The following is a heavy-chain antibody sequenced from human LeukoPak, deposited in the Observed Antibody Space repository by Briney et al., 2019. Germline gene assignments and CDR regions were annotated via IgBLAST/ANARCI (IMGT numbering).Heavy chain of an antibody. CDR1: GGTFSSYA. CDR3: AREGSQQLGYYYYYMDV. Sequence: SVKVSCKASGGTFSSYAISWVRQAPGQGLEWMGGIIPIFGTANYAQKFQGRVTITTDESTSTAYMELSSLRSEDTAVYYCAREGSQQLGYYYYYMDVWGKGTTVTVSS. V-gene: IGHV1-69*05. D-gene: IGHD6-13*01. J-gene: IGHJ6*03. CDR2: IIPIFGTA.